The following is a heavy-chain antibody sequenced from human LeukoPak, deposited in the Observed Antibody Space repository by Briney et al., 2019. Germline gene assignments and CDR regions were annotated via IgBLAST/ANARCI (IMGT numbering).Heavy chain of an antibody. V-gene: IGHV4-34*01. CDR1: GGSFSGYY. Sequence: SETLSLTCAVYGGSFSGYYWSWIRQPPGKGLEWIGEINHSGSTNYNPSLKSRVTISVDTSRNQFSLTLSSVTAADTAVYYCARVEHDYVWGSYRRDFDYWGQGTLVTVSS. CDR2: INHSGST. CDR3: ARVEHDYVWGSYRRDFDY. D-gene: IGHD3-16*02. J-gene: IGHJ4*02.